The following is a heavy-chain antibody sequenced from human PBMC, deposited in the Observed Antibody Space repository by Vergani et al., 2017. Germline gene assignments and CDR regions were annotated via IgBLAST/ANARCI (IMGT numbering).Heavy chain of an antibody. D-gene: IGHD3-10*01. CDR1: GFTFSHSG. Sequence: QVQLVESGGGVVQPGGSLRLSCAASGFTFSHSGMSWVRQAPGKGLDWVAFIRSDGSNKYYVESVKGRFAISRDNSKNTLSLQMNSLRAEDTAVYYCAKAEYGSGTYPAWALDSWGQGALVTVSS. V-gene: IGHV3-30*02. J-gene: IGHJ4*02. CDR2: IRSDGSNK. CDR3: AKAEYGSGTYPAWALDS.